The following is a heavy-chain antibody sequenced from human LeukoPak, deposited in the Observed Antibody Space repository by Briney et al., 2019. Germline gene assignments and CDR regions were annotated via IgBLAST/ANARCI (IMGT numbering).Heavy chain of an antibody. V-gene: IGHV4-61*08. Sequence: SETLSLTCTVSGGSISSGGYYWSWIRQPPGKGLEWIGYIYYSGSTNYNPSLKSRVTISVDTSKNQFPLKLSSATAADTAVYYCARDLGYDFSFDYWGQGTLVTVSS. J-gene: IGHJ4*02. CDR3: ARDLGYDFSFDY. CDR2: IYYSGST. D-gene: IGHD5-12*01. CDR1: GGSISSGGYY.